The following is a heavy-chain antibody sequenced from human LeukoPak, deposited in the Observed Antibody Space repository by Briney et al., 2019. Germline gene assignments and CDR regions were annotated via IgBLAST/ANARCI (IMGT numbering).Heavy chain of an antibody. J-gene: IGHJ4*02. CDR3: ARGYCSGGSCRGYFDY. D-gene: IGHD2-15*01. CDR1: GYSISSGYY. Sequence: SETLSLICAVSGYSISSGYYWGWIRQPPGKGLEWIGSIYHSGSTYYNPSLKSRVTISVDTSKNQFSLKLSSVTAADTAVYYCARGYCSGGSCRGYFDYWGQGTLVTVSS. CDR2: IYHSGST. V-gene: IGHV4-38-2*01.